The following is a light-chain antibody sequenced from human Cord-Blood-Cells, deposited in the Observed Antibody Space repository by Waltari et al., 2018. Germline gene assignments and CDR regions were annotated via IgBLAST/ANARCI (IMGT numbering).Light chain of an antibody. V-gene: IGLV2-11*01. CDR1: SSDVGGYNY. J-gene: IGLJ3*02. CDR2: DVS. CDR3: CSYAGSYTV. Sequence: QSALTQPRSVSGSPGQSVTIPCTGTSSDVGGYNYFSWNHQHPGKAHKLMIYDVSKRPSGVPDRFSGSKSGNTASLTISGLQAEDEADYYCCSYAGSYTVFGGGTKLTVL.